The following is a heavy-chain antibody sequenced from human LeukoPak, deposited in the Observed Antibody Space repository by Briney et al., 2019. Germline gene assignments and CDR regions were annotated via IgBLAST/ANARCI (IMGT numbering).Heavy chain of an antibody. CDR3: ARGGGYYDILTGYYRSLDY. V-gene: IGHV1-2*02. CDR1: GYTFTGYY. CDR2: INPNSGGT. D-gene: IGHD3-9*01. J-gene: IGHJ4*02. Sequence: ASVKVSCKASGYTFTGYYMHWVRHAPGQGLEWMGWINPNSGGTNYAQKFQGRVTMTRDTSISTAYMELSRLRSDDTAVYYCARGGGYYDILTGYYRSLDYWGQGTLVTVSS.